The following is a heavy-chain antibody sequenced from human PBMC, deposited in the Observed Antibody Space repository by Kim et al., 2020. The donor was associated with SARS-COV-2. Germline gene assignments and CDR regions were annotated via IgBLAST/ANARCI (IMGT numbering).Heavy chain of an antibody. Sequence: SETLSLTCTVSGVSISIGGYYWSCSRPHRSKLVVCIVYSFGCGSSVYNSSRKLRVTISGDTPKNQFSLQLSSVTAAYTAVYYCARDKNYYGSGFFDPWGQGTLVTVSS. D-gene: IGHD3-10*01. CDR3: ARDKNYYGSGFFDP. CDR1: GVSISIGGYY. V-gene: IGHV4-31*03. J-gene: IGHJ5*02. CDR2: SFGCGSS.